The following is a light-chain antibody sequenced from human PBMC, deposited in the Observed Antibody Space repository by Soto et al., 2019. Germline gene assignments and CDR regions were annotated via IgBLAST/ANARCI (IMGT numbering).Light chain of an antibody. CDR1: QSVLYSSNSKNY. V-gene: IGKV4-1*01. CDR3: QQYYSTPPT. J-gene: IGKJ1*01. CDR2: WAS. Sequence: DIVMTQSPDSLAVSLGERATVNCKSSQSVLYSSNSKNYLAWYQQKPGQPPKLLIYWASSRESGVPARLSGSGSGTDFTLTISSLQAEDVAIYYCQQYYSTPPTFGQGTKVEVK.